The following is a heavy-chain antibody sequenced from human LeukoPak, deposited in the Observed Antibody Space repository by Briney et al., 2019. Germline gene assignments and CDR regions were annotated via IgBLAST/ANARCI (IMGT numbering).Heavy chain of an antibody. J-gene: IGHJ6*03. CDR3: GRDALAGFLSYYYIDV. V-gene: IGHV4-59*11. CDR2: ISNSGST. CDR1: DGPIRSHY. Sequence: SSETLSLTCTVSDGPIRSHYWTWIRQSPIKGLEWIGDISNSGSTKYNPSLRSRVTISIDTSRSQFSLRLSSVTAADTAVYYCGRDALAGFLSYYYIDVWGKGITVTVSS. D-gene: IGHD2-21*01.